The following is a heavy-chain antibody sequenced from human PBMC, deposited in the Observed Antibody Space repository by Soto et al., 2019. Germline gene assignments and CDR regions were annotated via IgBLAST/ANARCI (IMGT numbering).Heavy chain of an antibody. V-gene: IGHV3-64*01. CDR1: GFTFSSYA. CDR3: ASGPGYYVDY. CDR2: ISSNGGST. Sequence: EVQLVESGGCLVQPGGSLRLSCAASGFTFSSYAMHWVRQAPGKGLEYVSAISSNGGSTYYANSVKGRFTISRDNSKNTLYLQMGSLRAEDMAVYYCASGPGYYVDYWGQGTLVTVSS. J-gene: IGHJ4*02.